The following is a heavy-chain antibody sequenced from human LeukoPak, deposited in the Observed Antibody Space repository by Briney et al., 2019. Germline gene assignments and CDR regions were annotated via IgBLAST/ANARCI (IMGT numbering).Heavy chain of an antibody. CDR1: GGSISSYY. V-gene: IGHV4-59*01. Sequence: SETLSLTCTVSGGSISSYYWSWIRQPPGKGLEWIGYIYYSGSTNYNPSLKSRVTISVDTSKNQFSLKLSCVTAADTAVYYCARLERSSWYDIAGAFDIWGQGTMVTVSS. CDR2: IYYSGST. J-gene: IGHJ3*02. D-gene: IGHD6-13*01. CDR3: ARLERSSWYDIAGAFDI.